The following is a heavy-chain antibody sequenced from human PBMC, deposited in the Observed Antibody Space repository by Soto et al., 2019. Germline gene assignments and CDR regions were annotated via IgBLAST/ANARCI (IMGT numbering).Heavy chain of an antibody. Sequence: GGSLRLSCAASGFKFSNYAMSWVRQAPGKGLEWVSLISATGGGTYYSDSVKGRFAISRDNSHNTLYLQVHSLTAEDTAVYYCAKDRRAGGNSAFYFDFWGQGAQVTVSS. J-gene: IGHJ4*02. CDR2: ISATGGGT. D-gene: IGHD3-16*01. CDR3: AKDRRAGGNSAFYFDF. CDR1: GFKFSNYA. V-gene: IGHV3-23*01.